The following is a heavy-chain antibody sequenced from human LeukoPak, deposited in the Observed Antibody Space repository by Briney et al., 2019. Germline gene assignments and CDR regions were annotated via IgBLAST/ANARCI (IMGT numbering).Heavy chain of an antibody. Sequence: PGGSLRLSCAASGSTFSIYAMTWVRQAPGKGLEWVSAISGSGGSTYYADSVKGRFTISRDNSKNTLYLKMNSLRAEDTAVYYCARVPITLAGTKDAKYFQHWGQGTLVTVSS. CDR3: ARVPITLAGTKDAKYFQH. CDR2: ISGSGGST. CDR1: GSTFSIYA. D-gene: IGHD6-19*01. J-gene: IGHJ1*01. V-gene: IGHV3-23*01.